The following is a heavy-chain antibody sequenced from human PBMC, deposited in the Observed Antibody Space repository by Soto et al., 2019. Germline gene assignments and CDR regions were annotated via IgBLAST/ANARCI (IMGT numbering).Heavy chain of an antibody. J-gene: IGHJ6*02. V-gene: IGHV3-7*01. CDR3: ARDRVLRFLEWLPYYGMDV. CDR1: GFTFSSYW. D-gene: IGHD3-3*01. CDR2: IKQDGSEK. Sequence: LRLSCAASGFTFSSYWMSWVRQAPGKGLEWVANIKQDGSEKYYVDSVKGRFTISRDNAKNSLYLQMNSLRAEDTAVYYCARDRVLRFLEWLPYYGMDVWGQGTTVTVSS.